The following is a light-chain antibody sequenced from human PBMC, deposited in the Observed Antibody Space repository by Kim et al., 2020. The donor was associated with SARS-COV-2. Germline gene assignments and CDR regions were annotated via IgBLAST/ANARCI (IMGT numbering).Light chain of an antibody. Sequence: DIVMTQSPDSLAVSLAERATINCKSSQNVLSSSNNKDYLAWYQQKPGQPPKLLIYSASTRASGVPDRFSGGGSGTDFTLTISSLQAEDVAVYYCQQYYTTPLTFGQGTKVDIK. V-gene: IGKV4-1*01. J-gene: IGKJ1*01. CDR1: QNVLSSSNNKDY. CDR2: SAS. CDR3: QQYYTTPLT.